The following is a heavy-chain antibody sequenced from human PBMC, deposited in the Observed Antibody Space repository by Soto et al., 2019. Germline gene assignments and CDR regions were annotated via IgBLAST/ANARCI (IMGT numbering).Heavy chain of an antibody. D-gene: IGHD1-26*01. V-gene: IGHV4-39*02. CDR3: ATQEVGGSYVYTFVR. CDR2: IYYSGST. Sequence: SETLSLTCTVSGGSISSSSYYWVWIRQPPGKGLEWIGSIYYSGSTYYNPSLKSRVTISVDTSKNHFSLKLSSVTAADTAVYYCATQEVGGSYVYTFVRWGQGTLVTGSS. CDR1: GGSISSSSYY. J-gene: IGHJ5*02.